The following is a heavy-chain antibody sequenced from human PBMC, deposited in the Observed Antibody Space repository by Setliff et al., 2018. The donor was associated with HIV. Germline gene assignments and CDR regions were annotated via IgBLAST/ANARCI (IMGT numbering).Heavy chain of an antibody. V-gene: IGHV4-4*09. J-gene: IGHJ5*02. CDR2: IFSSGST. D-gene: IGHD3-10*01. Sequence: SETLSLTCTVSGGSISSYCWNWIRQSPGRGLEWIGFIFSSGSTKYNPSLQSRVTMSIDTSKNQFFLKLTSVTAADTAVYYCARRIDNSGSFPDKNWFDTWGQGSLVTVSS. CDR1: GGSISSYC. CDR3: ARRIDNSGSFPDKNWFDT.